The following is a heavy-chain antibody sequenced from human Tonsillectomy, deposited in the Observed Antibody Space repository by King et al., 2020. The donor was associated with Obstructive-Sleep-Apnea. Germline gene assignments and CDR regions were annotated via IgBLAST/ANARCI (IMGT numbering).Heavy chain of an antibody. Sequence: EVQLVESGAEVKKPGESLRISCKDSGYSFTSYWISWVRQMPGKGLEWMGRIDPSDSYTYYSPSFQGHVTISADKSISTAYLQWSSLKASDTAMYYCARHIDYYGSGSHYYYGMDVWGQGTTVTVSS. CDR3: ARHIDYYGSGSHYYYGMDV. V-gene: IGHV5-10-1*03. CDR1: GYSFTSYW. D-gene: IGHD3-10*01. CDR2: IDPSDSYT. J-gene: IGHJ6*02.